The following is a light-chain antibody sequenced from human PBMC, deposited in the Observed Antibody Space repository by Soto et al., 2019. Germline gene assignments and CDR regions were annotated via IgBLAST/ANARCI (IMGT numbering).Light chain of an antibody. J-gene: IGLJ1*01. Sequence: QSALTQPRSVSGSPGQSVTISCTGTSSDVGGYNYVSWYQQYPGKVPKLMLYDVSKRPSGVPDRFSCSKSGNAASPTISGLRAEDEADYYCCSYAGSYIYVFGSGTKLTVL. CDR2: DVS. V-gene: IGLV2-11*01. CDR1: SSDVGGYNY. CDR3: CSYAGSYIYV.